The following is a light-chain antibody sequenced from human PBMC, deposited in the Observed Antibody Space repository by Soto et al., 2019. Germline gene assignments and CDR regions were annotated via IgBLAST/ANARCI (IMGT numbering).Light chain of an antibody. J-gene: IGLJ3*02. CDR3: SSSAGANTLL. CDR1: SSDIGSHDH. V-gene: IGLV2-14*03. Sequence: QSALTQPASVSGSPGQSITISCTGTSSDIGSHDHVFWYQQHPNKAPRLLIFDVSNRPSGISNRFSGSKSGNTASLTISGLPTEDEADYHCSSSAGANTLLFGGGTKLTVL. CDR2: DVS.